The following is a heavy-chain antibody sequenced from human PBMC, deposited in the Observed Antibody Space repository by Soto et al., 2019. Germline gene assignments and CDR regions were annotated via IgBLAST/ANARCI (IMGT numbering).Heavy chain of an antibody. CDR3: ARGANTYYLAY. CDR1: GGSISRYY. V-gene: IGHV4-59*08. CDR2: IYYSGST. D-gene: IGHD3-22*01. Sequence: SEARCLTCTGSGGSISRYYWSGIRQPPGKGLEWIGYIYYSGSTNYNPSLKSRVTISVDTSKNQLSLKLSSVTAADTAVYYCARGANTYYLAYWGQRTLVPVSS. J-gene: IGHJ4*02.